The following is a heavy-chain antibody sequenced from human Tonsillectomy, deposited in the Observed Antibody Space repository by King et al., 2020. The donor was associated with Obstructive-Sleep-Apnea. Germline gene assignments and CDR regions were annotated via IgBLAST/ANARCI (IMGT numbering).Heavy chain of an antibody. V-gene: IGHV1-18*04. Sequence: VQLVESGAEVKKPGASVKVSCKASGYTFTSYGISWVRQAPGQGLEWMGWISAYNGNTNYAQKLQGRVTMTTDTSTGTAYMELRSLRSDDTAVYYCARVSYYYDSSGYPDFDYWGQGTLVTVSS. CDR2: ISAYNGNT. D-gene: IGHD3-22*01. CDR3: ARVSYYYDSSGYPDFDY. CDR1: GYTFTSYG. J-gene: IGHJ4*02.